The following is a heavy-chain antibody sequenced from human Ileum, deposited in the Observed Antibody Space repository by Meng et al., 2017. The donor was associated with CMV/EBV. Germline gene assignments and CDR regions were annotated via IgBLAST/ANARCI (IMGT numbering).Heavy chain of an antibody. J-gene: IGHJ3*01. CDR2: IRDSGANT. Sequence: GGSLRLSCSASGFTFSGYGMSWVRQAPGKGLEWVSAIRDSGANTYYAGSVTGRFTISRDNSHNTLYLQMHSLRAEDTAVYYCARALGLGAVMPNYDAFDLWGQGTVVTVSS. D-gene: IGHD6-19*01. CDR3: ARALGLGAVMPNYDAFDL. CDR1: GFTFSGYG. V-gene: IGHV3-23*01.